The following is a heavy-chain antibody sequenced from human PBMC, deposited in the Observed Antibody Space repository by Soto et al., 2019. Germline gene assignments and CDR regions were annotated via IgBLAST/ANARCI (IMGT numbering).Heavy chain of an antibody. CDR3: AHGRYCISASCSFDY. Sequence: QITLKESGPTLVKPTQTLTLTCTFSGFSLSTSGVGVGWIRQPPGKALEWLALIYWDDDKRFSPSLNSRLTATKDTSKNQVVLTITNMDPVDTATYYCAHGRYCISASCSFDYWGQGTLVTVSS. CDR1: GFSLSTSGVG. CDR2: IYWDDDK. D-gene: IGHD2-2*01. V-gene: IGHV2-5*02. J-gene: IGHJ4*02.